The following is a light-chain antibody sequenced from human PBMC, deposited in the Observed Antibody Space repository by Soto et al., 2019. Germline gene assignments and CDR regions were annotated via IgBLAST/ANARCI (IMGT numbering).Light chain of an antibody. CDR2: DVI. V-gene: IGLV2-14*01. J-gene: IGLJ1*01. CDR1: SSDVGGYNY. CDR3: TSYTSSNTLYV. Sequence: QSALTQPASVSGSPGQSITISCTGTSSDVGGYNYVSWYRQHPGKAPKLIIYDVINRPSGVSNRFSGSKSDNTASLTISGLQAEDEADYYCTSYTSSNTLYVFGTGTKLTVL.